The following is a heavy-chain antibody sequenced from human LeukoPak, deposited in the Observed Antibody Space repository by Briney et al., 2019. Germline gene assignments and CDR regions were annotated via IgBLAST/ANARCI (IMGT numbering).Heavy chain of an antibody. J-gene: IGHJ6*03. CDR3: AREAYGSGSYQPYYYYMDV. D-gene: IGHD3-10*01. CDR1: GYTFTGYY. V-gene: IGHV1-2*02. Sequence: ASVKVSCKASGYTFTGYYMHWVRQAPGQGLEWMGWIIPNSGGTNYAQKFQGRVTMTRDTSISTAYMELSRLRSDDTAVYYCAREAYGSGSYQPYYYYMDVWGKGTTVTISS. CDR2: IIPNSGGT.